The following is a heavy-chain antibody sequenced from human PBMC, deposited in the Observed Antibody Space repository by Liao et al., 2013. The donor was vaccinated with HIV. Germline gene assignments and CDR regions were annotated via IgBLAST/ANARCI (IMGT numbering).Heavy chain of an antibody. CDR3: ARGRYYDSSAYYPNWFDP. CDR1: GRTGSPDSYS. D-gene: IGHD3-22*01. V-gene: IGHV4-61*02. CDR2: IRPNGQS. Sequence: QVDLGEAGPGLVRPSQTLSVTCSVYGRTGSPDSYSLTWIRQPAGGRPQWLGRIRPNGQSDYSPSLQGRVSFSVDTSKTLFSLTLTSVTAADTAVYYCARGRYYDSSAYYPNWFDPWGQGTLVTVSA. J-gene: IGHJ5*02.